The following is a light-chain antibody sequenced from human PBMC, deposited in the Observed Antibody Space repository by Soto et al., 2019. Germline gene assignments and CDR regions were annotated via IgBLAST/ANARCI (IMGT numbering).Light chain of an antibody. CDR3: QQYGSSPHT. J-gene: IGKJ2*01. CDR2: GAS. CDR1: QSVSSSY. V-gene: IGKV3-20*01. Sequence: EIVLTQSPGTLSLSPGERATLSCRASQSVSSSYLAWYQHKPGQAPRLLIYGASSRATGIPDRFSGSGSGTDFTLTIRRLETEDFAVYYCQQYGSSPHTFGQGTKLESK.